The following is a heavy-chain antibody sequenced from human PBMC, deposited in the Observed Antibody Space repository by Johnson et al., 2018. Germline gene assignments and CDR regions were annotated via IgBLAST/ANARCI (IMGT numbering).Heavy chain of an antibody. J-gene: IGHJ3*02. D-gene: IGHD2-21*02. Sequence: EVQLVESGGGLVQPGGTLRLSCTASGFTFSTYSMNWVRQAPGKGLEWVSYISSSSRIIYYADSVKGRLTISRDNDKNSLYLQMNSLRDEDTAVYYCSGLGAYCGGDCLDAFDIWGQGTMVTVSS. V-gene: IGHV3-48*02. CDR2: ISSSSRII. CDR3: SGLGAYCGGDCLDAFDI. CDR1: GFTFSTYS.